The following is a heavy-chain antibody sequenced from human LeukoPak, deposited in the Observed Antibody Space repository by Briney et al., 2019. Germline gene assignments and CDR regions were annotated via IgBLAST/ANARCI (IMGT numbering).Heavy chain of an antibody. D-gene: IGHD4-23*01. CDR2: MNPNSGNT. CDR1: GYTFTRND. Sequence: ASVKVSCKASGYTFTRNDINWVRQATGQGLEWMGWMNPNSGNTGYAQKSQGRVTITRNTSISTAYMELSSLRSEDTAVYYCARVPTKISTVVTRWFDPWGQGTLVTVSS. J-gene: IGHJ5*02. CDR3: ARVPTKISTVVTRWFDP. V-gene: IGHV1-8*03.